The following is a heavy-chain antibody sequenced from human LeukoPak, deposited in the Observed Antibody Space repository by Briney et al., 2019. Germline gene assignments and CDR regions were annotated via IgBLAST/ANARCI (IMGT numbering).Heavy chain of an antibody. V-gene: IGHV4-38-2*02. Sequence: PSETLSLTCTVSGYSISSGYYWGWIRQPPGKGLEWIGSIYYSGSTYYNPSLKSRVTISVDTSKNQFSLKLSSVTAADTAVYYCARRPFTAFDIWGQGTMVTVSS. CDR3: ARRPFTAFDI. CDR2: IYYSGST. CDR1: GYSISSGYY. J-gene: IGHJ3*02. D-gene: IGHD3-16*01.